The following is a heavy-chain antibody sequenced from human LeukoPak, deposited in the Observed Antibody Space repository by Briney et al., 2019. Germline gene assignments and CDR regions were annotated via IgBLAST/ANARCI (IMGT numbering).Heavy chain of an antibody. J-gene: IGHJ4*02. Sequence: PGGSLRLSCAASGFTFSGFALRWVRQAPGKGLEWVSGITGNGDNAFYADSVKGRFTTSRDNSKNTLFLQMNSLRAEDTAVYYCAKGGAAYSYDYWGQGTLVIVSS. CDR3: AKGGAAYSYDY. V-gene: IGHV3-23*01. CDR1: GFTFSGFA. CDR2: ITGNGDNA. D-gene: IGHD2-21*01.